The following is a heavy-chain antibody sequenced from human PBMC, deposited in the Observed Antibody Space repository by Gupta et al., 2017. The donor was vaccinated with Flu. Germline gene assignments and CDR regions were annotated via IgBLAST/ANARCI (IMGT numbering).Heavy chain of an antibody. CDR3: AKGADWSDDDGMDV. CDR1: GGTFSTYA. V-gene: IGHV1-69*01. Sequence: QVQLVQSGAEAKKPGSSVKVSCKASGGTFSTYATSWVRQAPGQGLEWMGGIIPIFATTNYAQKFQGRVTITADESTSTAYMELSSLRSEATAVYYGAKGADWSDDDGMDVWGQGTTVTVSS. J-gene: IGHJ6*02. D-gene: IGHD1-1*01. CDR2: IIPIFATT.